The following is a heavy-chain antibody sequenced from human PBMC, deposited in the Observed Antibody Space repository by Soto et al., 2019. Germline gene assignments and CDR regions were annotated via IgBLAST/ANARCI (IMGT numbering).Heavy chain of an antibody. V-gene: IGHV2-5*01. CDR1: GFSLSTSGVG. J-gene: IGHJ5*02. CDR2: IYWNDDK. D-gene: IGHD3-22*01. CDR3: AHRVTYYYDSSGYYWFDP. Sequence: QITLKESGPTLVKPTQTLTLTCTFSGFSLSTSGVGVGWIRQPTGKALEWLALIYWNDDKRYSPSLKSRFTITKDTSKNQVVLTMTNMDPVDTATYYCAHRVTYYYDSSGYYWFDPWGQGTLVTVSS.